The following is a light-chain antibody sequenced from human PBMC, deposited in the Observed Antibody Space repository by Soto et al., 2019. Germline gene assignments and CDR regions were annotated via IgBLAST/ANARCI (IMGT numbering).Light chain of an antibody. CDR2: EVT. CDR1: SSDVGGHNY. V-gene: IGLV2-14*01. J-gene: IGLJ1*01. Sequence: QSALTQPASVSGSPGQSITISCTGTSSDVGGHNYVAWYQQHPGKAPKLMIYEVTNWPSGVSSRFSGSKSGNTASMTISGLQAEDEADYYCSSYTFTSTLYVFGTGTKVTVL. CDR3: SSYTFTSTLYV.